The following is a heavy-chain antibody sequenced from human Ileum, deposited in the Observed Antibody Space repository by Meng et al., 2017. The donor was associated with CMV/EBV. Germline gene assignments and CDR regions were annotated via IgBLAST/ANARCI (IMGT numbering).Heavy chain of an antibody. CDR2: TFYKSTYYN. Sequence: QESLHHPVPGSLKPSQTLLLTCAASGDTVSRNSFVCNWIRQSPSRGLEWLGRTFYKSTYYNDYAVSVKSRIIINADTSNNQLSLQLNSVTPDDTAVYYCATDWDLNYWGQGILVTVSS. J-gene: IGHJ4*02. CDR1: GDTVSRNSFV. D-gene: IGHD3-9*01. V-gene: IGHV6-1*01. CDR3: ATDWDLNY.